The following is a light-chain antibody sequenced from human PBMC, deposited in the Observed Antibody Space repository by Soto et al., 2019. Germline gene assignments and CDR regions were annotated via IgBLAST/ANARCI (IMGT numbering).Light chain of an antibody. V-gene: IGLV1-44*01. CDR3: SAWNDRPYLWV. CDR2: RDN. Sequence: QSVLTQPPSASGTPGQSVSISCSGSSSNIGSNAVHWYQQFPGTAPRLLIYRDNQRPSGVPDRFSGSKSGTSASLVISGLQSEDEADYYCSAWNDRPYLWVFGGGTKVTVL. J-gene: IGLJ3*02. CDR1: SSNIGSNA.